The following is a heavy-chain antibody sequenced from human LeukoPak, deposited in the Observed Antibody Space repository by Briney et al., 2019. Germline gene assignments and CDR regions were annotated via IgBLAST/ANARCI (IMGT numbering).Heavy chain of an antibody. D-gene: IGHD4-17*01. CDR3: ARGPYGDYAVNYYFDY. CDR1: GGSISSGDYY. J-gene: IGHJ4*02. V-gene: IGHV4-61*02. Sequence: SETLSLTCTVSGGSISSGDYYWSWIRQPAGKGLEWIGRISSSGSTNYNPSLKSRVTISVDTSKNQFSLKLSSVTAADTAVYYCARGPYGDYAVNYYFDYWGQGTLVTVSS. CDR2: ISSSGST.